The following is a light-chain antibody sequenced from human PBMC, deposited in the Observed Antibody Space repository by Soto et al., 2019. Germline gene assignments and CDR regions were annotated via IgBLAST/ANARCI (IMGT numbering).Light chain of an antibody. J-gene: IGKJ1*01. Sequence: DIQMTQSPSTLSASVGDRVTITCRASQSISSWLAWYQQKPGQAPKLLIYDASSLESGVPSRFSGNGSGTEFTLTISSLQPDDFATYYCQQYNSYWTFGQGTKVEIK. CDR2: DAS. V-gene: IGKV1-5*01. CDR3: QQYNSYWT. CDR1: QSISSW.